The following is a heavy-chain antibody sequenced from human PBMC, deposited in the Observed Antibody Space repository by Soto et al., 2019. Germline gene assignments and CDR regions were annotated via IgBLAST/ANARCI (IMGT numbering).Heavy chain of an antibody. D-gene: IGHD3-3*01. CDR1: GGSISSGDYY. Sequence: QVQLQESGPGLVKPSQTLSLTCTVSGGSISSGDYYWSWIRQPPGKGLEWIGYIYYSGSTYYNPSLKRRVTISVDTSKNQFYLKLSSVNAADTAVYYCARGAYDFWSGYYTVGWFDPWGQGTLVTVSS. CDR2: IYYSGST. V-gene: IGHV4-30-4*01. CDR3: ARGAYDFWSGYYTVGWFDP. J-gene: IGHJ5*02.